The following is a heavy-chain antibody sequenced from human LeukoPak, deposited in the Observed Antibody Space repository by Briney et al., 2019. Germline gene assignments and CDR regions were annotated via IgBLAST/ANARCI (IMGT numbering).Heavy chain of an antibody. D-gene: IGHD1-26*01. J-gene: IGHJ4*02. CDR3: TTDPNWELLDY. CDR1: GFTFSNAW. V-gene: IGHV3-15*01. Sequence: GGSLRLSCTTSGFTFSNAWMSWVRQAPGKGLEWVGRIKSNTDGGATDYAAPVQGRFTISKDDSKNTLYLQMNSLKTEDTAVYYCTTDPNWELLDYWGQGTLVTVSS. CDR2: IKSNTDGGAT.